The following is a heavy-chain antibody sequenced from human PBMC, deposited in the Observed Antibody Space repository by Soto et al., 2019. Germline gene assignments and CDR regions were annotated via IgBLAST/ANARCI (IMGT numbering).Heavy chain of an antibody. CDR2: ISTYNGNT. J-gene: IGHJ4*02. D-gene: IGHD4-17*01. V-gene: IGHV1-18*01. CDR3: AREYGDYSFFDY. Sequence: GASVKVSCTASGYTFTSYGISWVRQAPGQGLEWMGWISTYNGNTNYAQKLQGRVTMTTDTSTSTVYMELRSLRSDDTALYYCAREYGDYSFFDYWGQGTLVTVSS. CDR1: GYTFTSYG.